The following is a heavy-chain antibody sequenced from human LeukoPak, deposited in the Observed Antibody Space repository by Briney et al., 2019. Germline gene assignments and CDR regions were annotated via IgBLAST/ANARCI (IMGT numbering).Heavy chain of an antibody. J-gene: IGHJ4*02. CDR1: GYTFTNYG. V-gene: IGHV1-18*01. Sequence: ASVKVSCKASGYTFTNYGISWVRQAPGQGLEWMGWISAYNGNTHYAQKFQGRVTMTRDTSISTAYMELSRLRSDDTAVYYCARVRYRLAETYIDYWGQGTLVTVSS. D-gene: IGHD3-16*01. CDR3: ARVRYRLAETYIDY. CDR2: ISAYNGNT.